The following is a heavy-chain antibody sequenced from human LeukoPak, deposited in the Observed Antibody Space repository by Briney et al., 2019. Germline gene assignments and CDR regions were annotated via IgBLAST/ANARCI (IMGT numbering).Heavy chain of an antibody. CDR3: ARGDPYYDFWSGYPPALRQNWFDP. V-gene: IGHV4-34*01. D-gene: IGHD3-3*01. Sequence: SETLSLTCAVYGGSFSGYYWSWIRQPPGKGLEWIGEINHSGSTNYNPSLKSRVTISVDTSKNQFSLKLSSVTAADTAVYYCARGDPYYDFWSGYPPALRQNWFDPWGQGTLVTVSS. CDR1: GGSFSGYY. CDR2: INHSGST. J-gene: IGHJ5*02.